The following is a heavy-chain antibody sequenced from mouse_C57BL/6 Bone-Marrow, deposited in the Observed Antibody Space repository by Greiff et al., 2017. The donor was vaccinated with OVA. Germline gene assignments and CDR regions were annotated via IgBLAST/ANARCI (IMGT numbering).Heavy chain of an antibody. CDR2: INYDGSST. CDR3: ARAETHFDY. CDR1: GFTFSDYY. V-gene: IGHV5-16*01. J-gene: IGHJ2*01. Sequence: EVMLVASEGGLVQPGSSMKLSCTASGFTFSDYYMAWVRQVPEKGLEWVANINYDGSSTYYLDSLKSRFIISRDNAKHILYLQMSSLKSEDTATYYGARAETHFDYWGQGTTLTVSS. D-gene: IGHD3-2*01.